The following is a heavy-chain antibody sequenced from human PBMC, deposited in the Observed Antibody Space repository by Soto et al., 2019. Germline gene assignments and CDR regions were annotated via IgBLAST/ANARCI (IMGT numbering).Heavy chain of an antibody. J-gene: IGHJ4*02. V-gene: IGHV4-39*01. CDR3: AIHTAYWNDDGINLDY. CDR2: TYYSGKT. CDR1: GGSIRSSTYY. D-gene: IGHD1-1*01. Sequence: SETLSLTCTVSGGSIRSSTYYWGWMRQPPGKGLEWIGSTYYSGKTYYSPSLKSRVTISVDTSKNQFSLKLNSVTAADTAVYYCAIHTAYWNDDGINLDYWGQGTPVTFSS.